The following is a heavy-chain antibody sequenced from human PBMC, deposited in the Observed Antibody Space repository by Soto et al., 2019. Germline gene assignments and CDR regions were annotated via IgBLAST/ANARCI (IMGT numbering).Heavy chain of an antibody. J-gene: IGHJ4*02. Sequence: QITLKESGPTLVTPTQTLTLTCTFSGFSLSSSGVGVGWIRQPPGKALEWLALIYCDDDKRYSPSLKTRLTVTKDTSKNQGVFTMTDMAPVDTATYFCAHRDCGGGSCPFDYWGQGTLVTVSS. V-gene: IGHV2-5*02. CDR1: GFSLSSSGVG. D-gene: IGHD2-15*01. CDR3: AHRDCGGGSCPFDY. CDR2: IYCDDDK.